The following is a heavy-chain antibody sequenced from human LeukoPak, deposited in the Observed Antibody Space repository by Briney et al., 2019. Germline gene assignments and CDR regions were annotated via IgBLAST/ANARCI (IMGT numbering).Heavy chain of an antibody. V-gene: IGHV3-64D*06. J-gene: IGHJ4*02. CDR2: ISIDGGSK. Sequence: GGSLRLSCSASGFTFTDYAMHWVRQAPGKGLEYVSTISIDGGSKYYADFVKGRFSISRDNSKNTLHLQMSSLRAEDTAVYYCVKDREYSCDYWGQGTLVTVSS. D-gene: IGHD5-18*01. CDR3: VKDREYSCDY. CDR1: GFTFTDYA.